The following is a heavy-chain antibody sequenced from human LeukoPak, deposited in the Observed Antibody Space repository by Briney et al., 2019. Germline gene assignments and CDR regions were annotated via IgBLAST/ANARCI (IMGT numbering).Heavy chain of an antibody. V-gene: IGHV4-34*01. Sequence: SETLSLTCAVYGGSFSGYYWSWIRQPPGKGLEWIGEINHSGSTNYNPSLKSRVTISVDTSKNQFSLKLSFVTAADTAVYYCARVDSGSYSGWVYYYYGMDVWGQGTTVTVSS. CDR3: ARVDSGSYSGWVYYYYGMDV. D-gene: IGHD1-26*01. CDR1: GGSFSGYY. J-gene: IGHJ6*02. CDR2: INHSGST.